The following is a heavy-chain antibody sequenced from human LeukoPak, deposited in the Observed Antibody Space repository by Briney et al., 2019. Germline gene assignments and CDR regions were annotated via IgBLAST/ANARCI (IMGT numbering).Heavy chain of an antibody. CDR3: AGGAGWIFDI. Sequence: AGGSLRLSCAASGLSFSRYWMTWVRQAPGKGLEWLANINKDGSDIQYVDSVKGRFTISRDNAQNLVYLQLNSLRAEDTAVYYCAGGAGWIFDIWGQGTMVAVSS. J-gene: IGHJ3*02. V-gene: IGHV3-7*01. D-gene: IGHD6-19*01. CDR2: INKDGSDI. CDR1: GLSFSRYW.